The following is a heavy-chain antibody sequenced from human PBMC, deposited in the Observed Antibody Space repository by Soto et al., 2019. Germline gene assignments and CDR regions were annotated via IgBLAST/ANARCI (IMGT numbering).Heavy chain of an antibody. Sequence: PGGSLILSCAASGFTFSSYAMSWVRQAPGKGLEWVSAISGSGGSTYYADSVKGRFTISRDNSKNTLYLQMNSLRAEDTAVYYCAKGFTSGYSHTDYWGQGTLVTVSS. J-gene: IGHJ4*02. CDR3: AKGFTSGYSHTDY. V-gene: IGHV3-23*01. D-gene: IGHD3-22*01. CDR2: ISGSGGST. CDR1: GFTFSSYA.